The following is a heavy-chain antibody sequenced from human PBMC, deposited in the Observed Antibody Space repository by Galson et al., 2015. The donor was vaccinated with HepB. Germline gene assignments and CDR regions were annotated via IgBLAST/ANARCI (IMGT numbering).Heavy chain of an antibody. CDR3: AKSWDQPPNYYYYMDV. V-gene: IGHV3-23*01. CDR2: MSGSTGVT. CDR1: GFTFYNYG. Sequence: SLRLSCAATGFTFYNYGMNWVRLAPGKGLEWVSSMSGSTGVTVYADSVQGRFTISRDNSKNTLYLQMNSLRAEDTAVYYCAKSWDQPPNYYYYMDVWGKGTAVTVSS. D-gene: IGHD2-2*01. J-gene: IGHJ6*03.